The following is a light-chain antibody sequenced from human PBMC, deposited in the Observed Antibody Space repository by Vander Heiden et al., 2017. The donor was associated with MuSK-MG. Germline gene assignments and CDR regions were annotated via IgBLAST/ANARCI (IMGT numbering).Light chain of an antibody. J-gene: IGLJ3*02. CDR2: DKN. CDR1: SLRRHY. CDR3: YSRDTNEERWV. V-gene: IGLV3-19*01. Sequence: SSELTQYPAVSVALGQTVRSTCHGDSLRRHYASWYQQKPGQAPTMSIYDKNKRPSGIPDRFSGSSSGDTSSLTITGIQAEDEADYYCYSRDTNEERWVFGGGTRLTVL.